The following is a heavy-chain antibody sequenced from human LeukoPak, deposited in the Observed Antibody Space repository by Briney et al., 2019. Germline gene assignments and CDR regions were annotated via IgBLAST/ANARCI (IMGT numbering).Heavy chain of an antibody. J-gene: IGHJ5*02. CDR2: IHDSGST. D-gene: IGHD5-24*01. CDR3: ARLVAAAARYLQTLS. CDR1: RGSIINYN. V-gene: IGHV4-59*08. Sequence: SETLSLTCTDSRGSIINYNLSWIRQSPEKGLEWIGYIHDSGSTNYNPSLKSRVTISVDTSKNQFSLKQSSVTAADTAVYYCARLVAAAARYLQTLSCGQGNLVTVSS.